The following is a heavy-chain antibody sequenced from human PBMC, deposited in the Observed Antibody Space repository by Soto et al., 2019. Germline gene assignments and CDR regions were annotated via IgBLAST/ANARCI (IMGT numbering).Heavy chain of an antibody. Sequence: QVQLVQSGAEVKKPGASVKVSCKASGYTFTSYGISWVRQAPGQGLEWMGWISAYNGNTNYAQKLQGRVTMTTDTTTSTAYMELRSLRSDDTAVYYCARGVDYYDSSGYYGGYYFDYWGQGTLVTVSS. CDR3: ARGVDYYDSSGYYGGYYFDY. CDR2: ISAYNGNT. CDR1: GYTFTSYG. V-gene: IGHV1-18*01. D-gene: IGHD3-22*01. J-gene: IGHJ4*02.